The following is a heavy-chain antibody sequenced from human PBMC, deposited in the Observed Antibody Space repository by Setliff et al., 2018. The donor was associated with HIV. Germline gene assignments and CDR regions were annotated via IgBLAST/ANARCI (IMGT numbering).Heavy chain of an antibody. CDR1: GYTLTEVS. Sequence: ASVKVSCKVSGYTLTEVSIHWVRQAPGKGLEWMGYFDPEDGETVHAQKFQGRATMTRDTSTSTVYMEVSSLRSEDTAVYYCATEDKGYYASGLGWGQGTLVTVSS. CDR3: ATEDKGYYASGLG. J-gene: IGHJ4*02. D-gene: IGHD3-10*01. CDR2: FDPEDGET. V-gene: IGHV1-24*01.